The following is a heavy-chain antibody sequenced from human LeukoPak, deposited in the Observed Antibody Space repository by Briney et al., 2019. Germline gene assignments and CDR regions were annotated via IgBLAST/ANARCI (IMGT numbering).Heavy chain of an antibody. J-gene: IGHJ3*02. CDR1: GYSISSGYY. V-gene: IGHV4-38-2*02. CDR3: ARDLLRGESGSWFEAFDI. D-gene: IGHD6-13*01. CDR2: ISTRGSS. Sequence: SETLSLTCTVSGYSISSGYYWGWIRQPPGKGLEWIGRISTRGSSNYNPSLKSRLTLSIDMSNNQFSLSLNSVTAADTATYYCARDLLRGESGSWFEAFDIWGQGTMVTVSS.